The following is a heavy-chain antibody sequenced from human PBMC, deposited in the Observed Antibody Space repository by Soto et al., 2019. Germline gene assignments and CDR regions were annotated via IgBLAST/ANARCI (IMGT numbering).Heavy chain of an antibody. CDR1: GFTFSSYA. Sequence: EVQLLESGGGLVQPGGSLRLSCAASGFTFSSYAMSWVRQAPGKGLEWVSAISGSGGSTYYADSVKGRFTISRDNSKNTLYLQMNSLRAEDTAVYYCAKDRVFYDSSGEAFDIWGQGTMVTVSS. J-gene: IGHJ3*02. D-gene: IGHD3-22*01. V-gene: IGHV3-23*01. CDR2: ISGSGGST. CDR3: AKDRVFYDSSGEAFDI.